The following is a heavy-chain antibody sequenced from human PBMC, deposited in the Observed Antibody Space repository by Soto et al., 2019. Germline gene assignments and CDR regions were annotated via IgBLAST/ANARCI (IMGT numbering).Heavy chain of an antibody. CDR2: ISGSGGST. CDR3: AKSPGYCSSTRCYSPLSHFDY. CDR1: GFTFSSYA. V-gene: IGHV3-23*01. Sequence: EVQLLESGGGLVQPGGSLRLSCAASGFTFSSYAMSWVLQAPWKGLECVAAISGSGGSTYYADSVKGRFTISRDHSKTTLYRKLNSLRAEDTAVYYCAKSPGYCSSTRCYSPLSHFDYWGQGTLVTVSS. J-gene: IGHJ4*02. D-gene: IGHD2-2*01.